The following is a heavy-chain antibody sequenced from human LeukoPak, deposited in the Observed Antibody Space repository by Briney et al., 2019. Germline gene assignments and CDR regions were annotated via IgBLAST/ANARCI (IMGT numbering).Heavy chain of an antibody. J-gene: IGHJ3*02. CDR1: GYTFTGYY. V-gene: IGHV1-2*02. CDR2: INPNSGGT. D-gene: IGHD6-6*01. CDR3: ARGVRYSSSSDAFDI. Sequence: ASVKVSCKASGYTFTGYYMHWVRQAPGQGLEWMGWINPNSGGTNYAQKFQGRVTMTRDTSISTAYMELSRLRSDDTAVYYCARGVRYSSSSDAFDIWGQGTMVTVSS.